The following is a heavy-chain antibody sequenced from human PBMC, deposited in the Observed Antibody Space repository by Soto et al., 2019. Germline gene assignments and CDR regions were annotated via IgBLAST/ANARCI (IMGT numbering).Heavy chain of an antibody. CDR2: INAGNGNT. CDR1: GYTFTSYA. CDR3: ARSPCGWLHYFDY. J-gene: IGHJ4*02. V-gene: IGHV1-3*05. Sequence: QVQLVQSGAEEKKPGASLKVSCKASGYTFTSYAMHWVRQAPGQRLEWMGWINAGNGNTKYSQKFQGRVTITRDTPASTAYMELSSLGFEDTAVYYGARSPCGWLHYFDYCGQGTLVTVSS. D-gene: IGHD6-19*01.